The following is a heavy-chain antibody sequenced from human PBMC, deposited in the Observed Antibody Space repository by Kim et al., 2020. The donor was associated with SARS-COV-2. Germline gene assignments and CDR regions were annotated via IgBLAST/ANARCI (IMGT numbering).Heavy chain of an antibody. CDR1: GFSFSTYA. Sequence: GGSLRLSCAASGFSFSTYAMTWVRQAPGKGLEWVSAIGSRGTTYYSDSVKGRFTISRDNSKNTLYLQMNSLRAEDKALYYCAKGTTGTHQERYFDYWVQGTLVTVPS. CDR3: AKGTTGTHQERYFDY. J-gene: IGHJ4*02. D-gene: IGHD1-1*01. V-gene: IGHV3-23*01. CDR2: IGSRGTT.